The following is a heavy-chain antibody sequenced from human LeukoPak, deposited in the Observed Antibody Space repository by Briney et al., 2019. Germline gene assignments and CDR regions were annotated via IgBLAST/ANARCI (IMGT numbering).Heavy chain of an antibody. J-gene: IGHJ5*02. CDR1: GYTFTGYY. CDR3: ARDRTALAAGRVATYNWFEP. V-gene: IGHV1-2*02. Sequence: ASVKLSSKASGYTFTGYYMHWVRQAPGQGLAWMGWINSNSGGTNYAQKFQGRVTMTRDTSISTAYMELSRLRSDDTAVYYCARDRTALAAGRVATYNWFEPWGQGALVTVSS. CDR2: INSNSGGT. D-gene: IGHD6-13*01.